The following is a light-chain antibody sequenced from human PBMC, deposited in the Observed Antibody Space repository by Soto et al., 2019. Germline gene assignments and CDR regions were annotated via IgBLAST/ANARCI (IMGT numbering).Light chain of an antibody. Sequence: DIPMTQSPSSLSASVGDRVTITCRASQSISNFLNWYQQKPGKAPNLLIYAASSLQSGVPSRFSGSGSGTDFTLTINTLQPEDFGTYFCQQSYSTPRTFGQGTKVEIQ. J-gene: IGKJ1*01. CDR2: AAS. V-gene: IGKV1-39*01. CDR1: QSISNF. CDR3: QQSYSTPRT.